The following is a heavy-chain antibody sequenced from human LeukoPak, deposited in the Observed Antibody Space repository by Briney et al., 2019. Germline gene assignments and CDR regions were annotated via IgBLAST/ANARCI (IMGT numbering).Heavy chain of an antibody. Sequence: SEPLSLTCSVSGGSITKNGYYWGWIRQSPETGLEWIGSMHYSGSTYYNPSLNSRVTISVDTSKNQFSLKLTSVTAADTAVYYCCGSGWFAGPFGYWGQGALVTVSS. CDR1: GGSITKNGYY. CDR2: MHYSGST. V-gene: IGHV4-39*07. J-gene: IGHJ4*02. D-gene: IGHD6-19*01. CDR3: CGSGWFAGPFGY.